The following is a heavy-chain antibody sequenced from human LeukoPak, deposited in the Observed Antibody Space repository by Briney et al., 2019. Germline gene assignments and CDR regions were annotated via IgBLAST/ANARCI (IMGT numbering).Heavy chain of an antibody. V-gene: IGHV1-2*02. D-gene: IGHD4-23*01. CDR3: ARPRNPMVVTPTSRTYFFDS. CDR1: VYTFTGYY. J-gene: IGHJ4*02. Sequence: ASVKVSCKASVYTFTGYYMHWVRQAPGQGLDWMGWINPNSGGTNFAQKFQGRVTVTRDTSISVVYMELSRLRSDDTAVYYCARPRNPMVVTPTSRTYFFDSWGQGTPVTVSS. CDR2: INPNSGGT.